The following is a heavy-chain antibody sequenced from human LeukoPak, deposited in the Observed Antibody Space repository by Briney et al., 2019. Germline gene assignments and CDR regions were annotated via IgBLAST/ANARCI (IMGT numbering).Heavy chain of an antibody. D-gene: IGHD4-17*01. J-gene: IGHJ3*02. V-gene: IGHV3-30*04. CDR3: ASPGGDYGDGFDI. CDR1: GFSFSDFP. Sequence: GGSLRLSCAASGFSFSDFPVHWVRQAPGKGLEWVAVISYDGSDKYYTNSVKGRFTISRDNSKNRLYLQMNSLRAEDTAVYYCASPGGDYGDGFDIWGQGTVVTVSS. CDR2: ISYDGSDK.